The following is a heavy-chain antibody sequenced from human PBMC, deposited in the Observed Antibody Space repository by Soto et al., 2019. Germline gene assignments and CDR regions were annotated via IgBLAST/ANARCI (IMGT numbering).Heavy chain of an antibody. CDR3: SGEGGYDATQGS. CDR1: GGCISNGDYH. D-gene: IGHD5-12*01. Sequence: QVQLQESGPGLVKTSQTLSLICTVSGGCISNGDYHWSWLRQPPGKGLQWIGYTYPSGSNYYNASLRSRVTIAIDASNNQFSLKLNSVTAADTAVYYCSGEGGYDATQGSWGQGTLVAVSS. J-gene: IGHJ5*02. CDR2: TYPSGSN. V-gene: IGHV4-30-4*01.